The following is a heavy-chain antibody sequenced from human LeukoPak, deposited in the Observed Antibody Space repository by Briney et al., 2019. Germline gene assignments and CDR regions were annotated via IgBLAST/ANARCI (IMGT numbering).Heavy chain of an antibody. CDR2: ISYDGSNK. Sequence: GGSLRLSCAASGFTSSSYTMHWVRQAPGKGLEWVAVISYDGSNKYYADSVKGRFTISRDNSKNTLYLQMNSLRAEDTAVYYCASVTHPYKMAAASGYWGQGTLVTVSS. D-gene: IGHD6-13*01. CDR1: GFTSSSYT. CDR3: ASVTHPYKMAAASGY. V-gene: IGHV3-30*04. J-gene: IGHJ4*02.